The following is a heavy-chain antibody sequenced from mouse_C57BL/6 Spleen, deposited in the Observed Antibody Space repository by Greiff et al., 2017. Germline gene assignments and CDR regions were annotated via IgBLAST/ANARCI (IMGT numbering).Heavy chain of an antibody. CDR3: ARDSYYGGFDY. CDR1: GFTFSDYG. J-gene: IGHJ2*01. D-gene: IGHD1-1*01. V-gene: IGHV5-17*01. CDR2: ISSGSSTI. Sequence: DVMLVESGGGLVKPGGSLKLSCAASGFTFSDYGMHWVRQAPEKGLEWVAYISSGSSTIYYADTVKGRFTISRDNAKNTLFLQMTSLRSEDTAMYYCARDSYYGGFDYWGQGTTLTVSS.